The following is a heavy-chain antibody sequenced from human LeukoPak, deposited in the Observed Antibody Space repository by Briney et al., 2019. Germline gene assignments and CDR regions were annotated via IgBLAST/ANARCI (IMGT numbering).Heavy chain of an antibody. CDR3: ARVYCSSTSCYGGWFDP. CDR2: ITWNSDTI. D-gene: IGHD2-2*01. J-gene: IGHJ5*02. CDR1: GFTFDDYA. V-gene: IGHV3-9*01. Sequence: PGRSLRLSCAASGFTFDDYAMHWVRQAPGKGLEWVSGITWNSDTIGYADSVKGRFTISRDNAKNSLYLQMNSLRAEDTAVYYCARVYCSSTSCYGGWFDPWGQGTLVTVSS.